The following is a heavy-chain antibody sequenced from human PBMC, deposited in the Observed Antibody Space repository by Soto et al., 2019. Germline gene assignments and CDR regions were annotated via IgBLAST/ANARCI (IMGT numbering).Heavy chain of an antibody. Sequence: PGGSLRLSCAASGFTFSSYAMHWVRQAPGKGLEYVSAISSNGGSTYYADSVKGRFTISRDNSNNTLYLQMNSLRAEDTAVYYCASFVGDYGPIDYWGQGTLVTVSS. CDR2: ISSNGGST. D-gene: IGHD4-17*01. CDR3: ASFVGDYGPIDY. J-gene: IGHJ4*02. V-gene: IGHV3-64*02. CDR1: GFTFSSYA.